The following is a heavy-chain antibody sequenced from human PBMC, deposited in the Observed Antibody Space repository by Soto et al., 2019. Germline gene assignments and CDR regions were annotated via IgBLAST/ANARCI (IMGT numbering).Heavy chain of an antibody. CDR1: GGSISSSSYY. J-gene: IGHJ4*02. CDR3: ARHTSIMITFRGVNLFDY. Sequence: SETLSLTCTVSGGSISSSSYYWGWIRQPPGKGLEWIGSIYYSGSTYYNPSLKSRVTISVDTSKNQFSLKLSSVTAADTAVYYCARHTSIMITFRGVNLFDYWGQGTLVTVSS. D-gene: IGHD3-16*01. V-gene: IGHV4-39*01. CDR2: IYYSGST.